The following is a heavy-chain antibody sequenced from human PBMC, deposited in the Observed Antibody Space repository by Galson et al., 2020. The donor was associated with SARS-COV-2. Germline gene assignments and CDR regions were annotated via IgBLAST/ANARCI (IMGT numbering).Heavy chain of an antibody. CDR1: GYTFTSYY. CDR2: INPSGGST. J-gene: IGHJ6*02. V-gene: IGHV1-46*01. D-gene: IGHD5-12*01. Sequence: ASVKVSCKASGYTFTSYYMHWVRQAPGQGLEWMGIINPSGGSTSYAQKFQGRVTMTRDTSTSTVYMELSSLRSEDTAVYYCARDRQLAPWGIYSGYDLNYYYGMDGWGQGTTVTVSS. CDR3: ARDRQLAPWGIYSGYDLNYYYGMDG.